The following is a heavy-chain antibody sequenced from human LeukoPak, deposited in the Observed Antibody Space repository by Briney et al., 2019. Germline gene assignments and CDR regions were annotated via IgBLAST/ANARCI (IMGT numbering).Heavy chain of an antibody. J-gene: IGHJ4*02. D-gene: IGHD1-1*01. Sequence: GGSLRLSCARAVSTFDFARHTMNWFRQAPGKGLEWVSTISRDSDDIYYTDSVRGRFTISRDNAENSLSLQMDSLKVEDTAVYYCARGYGSLDTFDTWGQGTLVTVSS. V-gene: IGHV3-21*06. CDR2: ISRDSDDI. CDR3: ARGYGSLDTFDT. CDR1: TFDFARHT.